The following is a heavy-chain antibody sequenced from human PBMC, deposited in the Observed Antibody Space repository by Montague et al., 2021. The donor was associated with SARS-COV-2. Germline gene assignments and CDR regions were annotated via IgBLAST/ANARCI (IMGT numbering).Heavy chain of an antibody. Sequence: SETLSLTCTVSGGSISSSSYYWGWIRQPPGKGLEWIGSIYYSGSVYYNPSLKSRVTISVDTSKNQFSLKLSSVTAADTAVYYCARDLDSFYGMDVWGQGTTVTVSS. CDR3: ARDLDSFYGMDV. V-gene: IGHV4-39*07. J-gene: IGHJ6*02. CDR1: GGSISSSSYY. CDR2: IYYSGSV.